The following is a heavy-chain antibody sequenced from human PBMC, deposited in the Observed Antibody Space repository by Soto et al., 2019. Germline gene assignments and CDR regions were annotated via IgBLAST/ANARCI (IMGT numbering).Heavy chain of an antibody. D-gene: IGHD2-15*01. CDR3: ARVYCSGGSCYSVDY. J-gene: IGHJ4*02. V-gene: IGHV3-74*01. Sequence: GGSLRLSCAASGFTFSSYWMRWVSQAPGKGPAWVSRINSDGSSTTYADSVKGRFTISRDNAKNTLYLQMNSLRAEDTAVYYCARVYCSGGSCYSVDYWGQGTLVTVSS. CDR1: GFTFSSYW. CDR2: INSDGSST.